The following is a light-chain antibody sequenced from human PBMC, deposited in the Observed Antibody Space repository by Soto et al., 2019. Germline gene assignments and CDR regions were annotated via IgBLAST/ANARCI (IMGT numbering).Light chain of an antibody. CDR2: RNN. V-gene: IGLV1-47*01. CDR3: AAWDDTVRSYV. CDR1: ISNIRNNY. Sequence: QSVLTQPPSVSGTPGQRVTISCSGGISNIRNNYVHWFQQLPGTAPKVLSNRNNQRPSGVPDRFSGSKSGTSASLAISGLRSEDEAEYYCAAWDDTVRSYVFGTGTKVTVL. J-gene: IGLJ1*01.